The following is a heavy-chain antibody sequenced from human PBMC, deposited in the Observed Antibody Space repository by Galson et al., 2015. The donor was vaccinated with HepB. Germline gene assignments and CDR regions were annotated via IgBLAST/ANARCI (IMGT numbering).Heavy chain of an antibody. V-gene: IGHV3-48*01. CDR2: MSSGSSTI. Sequence: SLRLSCAASGFTFSNYGMNWVRQAPGKGLEWISYMSSGSSTIHYADSVKGRFTISRDNAKNSLYLQMNSLRAEDTAVYYCASRGSSGRYGMDVWGQGTTVTVSS. CDR1: GFTFSNYG. CDR3: ASRGSSGRYGMDV. D-gene: IGHD6-19*01. J-gene: IGHJ6*02.